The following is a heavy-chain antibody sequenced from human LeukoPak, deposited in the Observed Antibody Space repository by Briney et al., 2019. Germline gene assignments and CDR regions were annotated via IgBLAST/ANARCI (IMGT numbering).Heavy chain of an antibody. V-gene: IGHV4-39*01. J-gene: IGHJ5*02. D-gene: IGHD6-6*01. Sequence: SETLSLTCTVSGGSISSSSYYWSWIRQPPGKGLEWIGSIYYSGSTYYNPSLKSRVTISVDTSKNQFSLKLGSVTAADTAVYYCARHSRIAARNWFDPWGQGTLVTVSS. CDR3: ARHSRIAARNWFDP. CDR1: GGSISSSSYY. CDR2: IYYSGST.